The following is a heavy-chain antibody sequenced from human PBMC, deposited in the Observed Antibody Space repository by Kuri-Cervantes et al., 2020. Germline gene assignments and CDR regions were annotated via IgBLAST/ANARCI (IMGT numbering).Heavy chain of an antibody. Sequence: GGSLRLSCAASGFTFSYYWMHWVRQAPGKGLEWVSVIYSDAGTYYADSVKGRFTISRHNSKNTLYLQMNSLRTEDMAVYYCARDTRWFGELLFVYWGQGTLVTVSS. CDR2: IYSDAGT. D-gene: IGHD3-10*01. V-gene: IGHV3-53*04. J-gene: IGHJ4*02. CDR1: GFTFSYYW. CDR3: ARDTRWFGELLFVY.